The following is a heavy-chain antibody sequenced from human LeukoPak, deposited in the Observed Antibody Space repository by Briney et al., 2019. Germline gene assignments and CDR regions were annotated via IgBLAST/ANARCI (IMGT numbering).Heavy chain of an antibody. D-gene: IGHD4-17*01. CDR1: GYTFTSCG. CDR2: ISAYNGNT. V-gene: IGHV1-18*01. Sequence: GASVKVSCKASGYTFTSCGISWVRQAPGQWLEWMGWISAYNGNTNYAQKLQGRVTMTTDTSTSTAYMELRSLRSDDTAVYYCAREPDYGDYGGNFDYWGQGTLVTVSS. J-gene: IGHJ4*02. CDR3: AREPDYGDYGGNFDY.